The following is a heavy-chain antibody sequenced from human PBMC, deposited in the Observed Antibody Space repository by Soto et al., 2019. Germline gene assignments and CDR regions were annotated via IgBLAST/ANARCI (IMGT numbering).Heavy chain of an antibody. J-gene: IGHJ4*02. Sequence: QVQLVQSGAEVREPGASVKVSCKASGYSFTSLDINWVRQTAGQGLEWMGWMEPSTGRTGYAQKFQGRVTMTRDTSINTAYRELTTLTSDDTAFYCCARGVSEGVDYWGQGTLVIVSS. CDR3: ARGVSEGVDY. D-gene: IGHD1-26*01. CDR1: GYSFTSLD. V-gene: IGHV1-8*01. CDR2: MEPSTGRT.